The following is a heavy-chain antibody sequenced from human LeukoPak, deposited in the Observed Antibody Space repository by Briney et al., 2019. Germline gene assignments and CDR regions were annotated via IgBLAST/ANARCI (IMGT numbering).Heavy chain of an antibody. CDR1: GFTFSSYW. CDR2: IKQDGSEK. CDR3: AKGRGVYYIGGSYYYYYYMDV. Sequence: GGSLRLSCAASGFTFSSYWMSWVRQAPGKGLEWVANIKQDGSEKYYVDSVKGRFTISRDNAKNSLYLQMNSLRAEDTAVYYCAKGRGVYYIGGSYYYYYYMDVWGKGTTVTVSS. D-gene: IGHD3-3*01. J-gene: IGHJ6*03. V-gene: IGHV3-7*01.